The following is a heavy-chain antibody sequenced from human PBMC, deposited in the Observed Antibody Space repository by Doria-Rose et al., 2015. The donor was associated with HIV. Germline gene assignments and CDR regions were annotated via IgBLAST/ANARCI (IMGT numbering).Heavy chain of an antibody. J-gene: IGHJ1*01. CDR1: FSGYY. V-gene: IGHV4-34*01. CDR2: INHGGST. D-gene: IGHD4-17*01. Sequence: FSGYYWTWIRQSPVTGLEWIGEINHGGSTNYNPSLKSRVTISLDMSKNQFSLKVTSVTAADTAVYYCARGPSDFGDYAAFKHWGRGTLVAVSS. CDR3: ARGPSDFGDYAAFKH.